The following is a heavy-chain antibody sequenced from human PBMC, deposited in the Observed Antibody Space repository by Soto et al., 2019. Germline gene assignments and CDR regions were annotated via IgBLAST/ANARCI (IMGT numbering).Heavy chain of an antibody. D-gene: IGHD6-19*01. CDR1: GFTFRNYA. J-gene: IGHJ5*01. CDR2: INSDGTT. Sequence: LRLSCAASGFTFRNYAMSWVRQAPGKGLEWVSVINSDGTTYYADSVKGRFSISRDNSKSTVSLQMNTLSVEDTAVYYCASRPRGSVAGTLDSWGQGSLVTVSS. V-gene: IGHV3-23*01. CDR3: ASRPRGSVAGTLDS.